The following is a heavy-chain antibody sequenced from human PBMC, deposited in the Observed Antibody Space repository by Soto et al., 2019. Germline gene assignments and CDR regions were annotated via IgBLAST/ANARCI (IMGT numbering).Heavy chain of an antibody. D-gene: IGHD3-16*01. CDR3: AREQAKGGYYYYGMDV. CDR1: GGSIISGGYY. J-gene: IGHJ6*02. CDR2: IYYSGST. V-gene: IGHV4-31*03. Sequence: SETLSLTCTVSGGSIISGGYYWSWIRQHPGKGLEWIGYIYYSGSTYYNPSLKSRVTISVDTSKNQFSLKLSSVTAADTAVYYCAREQAKGGYYYYGMDVWGQGTTVTVSS.